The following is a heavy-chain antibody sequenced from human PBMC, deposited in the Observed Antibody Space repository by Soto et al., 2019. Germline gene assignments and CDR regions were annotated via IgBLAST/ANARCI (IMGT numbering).Heavy chain of an antibody. J-gene: IGHJ3*02. D-gene: IGHD3-3*01. CDR1: GYTFTSYG. CDR2: ISAYNGNT. Sequence: ASVKVSWKASGYTFTSYGISWVRQAPGQGLEWMGWISAYNGNTNYAQKLQGRVTMTTDTSTSTAYMELRSLRSDDTAVYYCARTNPFTYYDFWSGYSGAFDIWGQGTMVTVSS. V-gene: IGHV1-18*04. CDR3: ARTNPFTYYDFWSGYSGAFDI.